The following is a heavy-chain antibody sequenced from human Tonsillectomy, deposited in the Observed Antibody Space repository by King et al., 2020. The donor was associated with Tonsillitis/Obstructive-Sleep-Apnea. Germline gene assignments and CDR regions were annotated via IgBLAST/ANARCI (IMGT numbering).Heavy chain of an antibody. CDR3: ARDDVVGRYIDS. CDR1: GYTFTRYY. V-gene: IGHV1-46*01. Sequence: VQLVESGAEVKTPGASVKVSCTASGYTFTRYYMHWVRQARGHGLEWMGIINPSDGGTTYAQKFQGRVAMTTDTSASTVYLQLSSLRSEDTAVYYCARDDVVGRYIDSWGQGTLVTVSS. J-gene: IGHJ4*02. CDR2: INPSDGGT. D-gene: IGHD1-14*01.